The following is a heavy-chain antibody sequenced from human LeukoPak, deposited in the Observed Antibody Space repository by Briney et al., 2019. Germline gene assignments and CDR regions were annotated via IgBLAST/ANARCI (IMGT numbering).Heavy chain of an antibody. CDR1: GFTVSSNY. CDR3: ATTTPYSGSSDIGY. J-gene: IGHJ4*02. Sequence: GGSLRLSCAASGFTVSSNYMSWVRQAPGKGLEWVSVIYSGGSTYYADSVKGRFTISRDNSKNTLYLQMNSLRSEDTAVYYCATTTPYSGSSDIGYWGQGTLVTVSS. V-gene: IGHV3-53*05. D-gene: IGHD1-26*01. CDR2: IYSGGST.